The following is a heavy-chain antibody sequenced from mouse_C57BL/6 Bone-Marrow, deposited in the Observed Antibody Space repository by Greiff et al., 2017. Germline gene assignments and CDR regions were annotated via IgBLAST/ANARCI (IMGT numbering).Heavy chain of an antibody. CDR2: IDPSDGYT. CDR1: GYTFTSYW. V-gene: IGHV1-69*01. Sequence: QVQLQQPGAELVMPGASVKLSCKASGYTFTSYWMHWVKQRPGQGLEWIGEIDPSDGYTNYNQKFKGKSTLTVDKSSSTAYMQLRSLASADSAVYYCARERGGYEFDYWGQGTTLTVSA. D-gene: IGHD2-2*01. J-gene: IGHJ2*01. CDR3: ARERGGYEFDY.